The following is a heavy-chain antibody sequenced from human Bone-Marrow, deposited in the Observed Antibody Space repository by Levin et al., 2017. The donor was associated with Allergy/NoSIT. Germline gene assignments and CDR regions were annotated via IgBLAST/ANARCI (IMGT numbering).Heavy chain of an antibody. CDR1: GGSISSYY. CDR3: AARENYGSGRYTYMY. V-gene: IGHV4-59*01. CDR2: IYYSGST. Sequence: SETLSLTCTVSGGSISSYYWSWIRQPPGKGLEWIGYIYYSGSTNYNPSLKSRVTISVDTSKNQFSLKLSSVTAADTAVYYCAARENYGSGRYTYMYWGQGTLVTVSS. J-gene: IGHJ4*02. D-gene: IGHD3-10*01.